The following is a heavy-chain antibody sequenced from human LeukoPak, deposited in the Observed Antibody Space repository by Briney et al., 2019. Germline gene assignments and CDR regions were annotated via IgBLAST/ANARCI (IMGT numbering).Heavy chain of an antibody. CDR1: GYTFTGYY. V-gene: IGHV1-2*02. CDR2: INPNSGGT. D-gene: IGHD2-2*02. J-gene: IGHJ5*02. CDR3: ARDSAARYCSSTSCYNLDP. Sequence: GASVKVSCKTSGYTFTGYYMHWVRQAPGQGLEWMGWINPNSGGTNYAQKFQGRVTMTRDTSISTAYMELSRLRSDDTAVYYCARDSAARYCSSTSCYNLDPWGQGTLVTVSS.